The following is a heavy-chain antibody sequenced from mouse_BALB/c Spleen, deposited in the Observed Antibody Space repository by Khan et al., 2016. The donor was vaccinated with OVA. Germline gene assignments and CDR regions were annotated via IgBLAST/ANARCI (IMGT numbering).Heavy chain of an antibody. Sequence: VQLKESGPGLVAPSQSLSITCTISGFSLTNYGVHWVRQPPGKGLEWLVVIWSDGSTAYNSALNSRLSISKDNSKSQVFLKMNSLQTDDTAMYYCARQPYYHDYIMDYWGQGTSVTVSS. J-gene: IGHJ4*01. D-gene: IGHD2-10*01. CDR2: IWSDGST. CDR3: ARQPYYHDYIMDY. CDR1: GFSLTNYG. V-gene: IGHV2-6-1*01.